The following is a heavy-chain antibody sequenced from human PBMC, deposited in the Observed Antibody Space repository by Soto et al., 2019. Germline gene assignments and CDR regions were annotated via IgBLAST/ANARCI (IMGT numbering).Heavy chain of an antibody. Sequence: GASVKVSCKASGYTFTSYDINWVRQATGQGLEWMGWMNPNSGNTGYAQKFQGRVTMTTNNSISTAYMELSSLRSEDTAVYYCARSRSDLVDAFYIWGQGTMVPVSS. CDR3: ARSRSDLVDAFYI. D-gene: IGHD2-15*01. CDR1: GYTFTSYD. CDR2: MNPNSGNT. V-gene: IGHV1-8*01. J-gene: IGHJ3*02.